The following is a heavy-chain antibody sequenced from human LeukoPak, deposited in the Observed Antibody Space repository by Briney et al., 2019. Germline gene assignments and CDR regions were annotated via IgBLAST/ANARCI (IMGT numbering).Heavy chain of an antibody. CDR1: GFTFSGYW. J-gene: IGHJ4*02. Sequence: GGSLRLSCAASGFTFSGYWMSWVRQAPGKGLEWVANIKQNGTETFYADSVRGRFTISRDNAKNSQYLQMNSLRVEDTAVYYCARWANSIDYWGQGALVTVSS. CDR3: ARWANSIDY. D-gene: IGHD5-18*01. CDR2: IKQNGTET. V-gene: IGHV3-7*01.